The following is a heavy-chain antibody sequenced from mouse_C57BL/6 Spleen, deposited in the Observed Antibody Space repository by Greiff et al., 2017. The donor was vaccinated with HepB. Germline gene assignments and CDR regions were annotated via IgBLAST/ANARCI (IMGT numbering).Heavy chain of an antibody. Sequence: VKLLESGAELARPGGSVKLSCEASGYTFTSYGISWVQQSTGKGLEWIGEICPRSGNTYYNEKFKGKATLTADKSSSTAYMELRSLTSEDSAVYFCARFITTVEGDFDYWGQGTTVTVSS. CDR2: ICPRSGNT. CDR1: GYTFTSYG. V-gene: IGHV1-81*01. J-gene: IGHJ2*01. CDR3: ARFITTVEGDFDY. D-gene: IGHD1-1*01.